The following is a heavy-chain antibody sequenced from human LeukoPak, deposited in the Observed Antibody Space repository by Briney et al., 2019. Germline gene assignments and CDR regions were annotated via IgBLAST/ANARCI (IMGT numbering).Heavy chain of an antibody. CDR3: AKDIETFTIFGLDV. Sequence: PGGSLRLSCAASGFTFSSYAMSWVRQAPGKGLEWVSAISGSGGSTYYADSVKGRFTISRDNPKNTLYLQMNSLRAEDTAVYYCAKDIETFTIFGLDVWGQGTTVTVSS. V-gene: IGHV3-23*01. J-gene: IGHJ6*02. CDR2: ISGSGGST. D-gene: IGHD3-3*01. CDR1: GFTFSSYA.